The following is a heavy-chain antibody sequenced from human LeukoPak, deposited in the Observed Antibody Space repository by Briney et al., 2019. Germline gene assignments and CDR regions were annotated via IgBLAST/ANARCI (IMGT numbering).Heavy chain of an antibody. CDR1: GFTFSSYG. V-gene: IGHV3-30*18. D-gene: IGHD6-13*01. CDR3: AKDTPQQLLDY. Sequence: GGSRRLSCAASGFTFSSYGMHWVRQAPGKGLEWVAVISYDGSNKYYADSVKGRFTISRDNSKNTLYLQMNSLRAEDTAVYYCAKDTPQQLLDYWGQGTLVTVSS. CDR2: ISYDGSNK. J-gene: IGHJ4*02.